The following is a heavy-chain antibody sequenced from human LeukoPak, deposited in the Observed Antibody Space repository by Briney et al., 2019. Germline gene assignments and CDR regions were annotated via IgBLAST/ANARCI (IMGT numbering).Heavy chain of an antibody. Sequence: ASVKVSCKASGYTFTSYYMHWVRQAPGQGLEWMGIINPSGGSTSYAQKFQGRVTMTRDTSTSTVYMELSSLRSEDTAVYYCARGGSDYYDSSGHLSGFDYWGQGTLVTVSS. CDR2: INPSGGST. J-gene: IGHJ4*02. D-gene: IGHD3-22*01. V-gene: IGHV1-46*01. CDR3: ARGGSDYYDSSGHLSGFDY. CDR1: GYTFTSYY.